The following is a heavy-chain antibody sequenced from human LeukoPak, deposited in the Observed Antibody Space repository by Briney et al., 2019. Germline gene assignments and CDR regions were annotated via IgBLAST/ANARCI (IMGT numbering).Heavy chain of an antibody. CDR3: ARAVYFWSGYPPYYYYMDV. V-gene: IGHV4-59*08. CDR1: GGSISSYY. CDR2: IYYSGST. Sequence: PSEALSLTCTVSGGSISSYYWSWIRQPPGKGLERIGYIYYSGSTNYNPSLKSRVTISVDTSKNQFSLKLSSVTAADTAVYYCARAVYFWSGYPPYYYYMDVWGKGTTVTVSS. J-gene: IGHJ6*03. D-gene: IGHD3-3*01.